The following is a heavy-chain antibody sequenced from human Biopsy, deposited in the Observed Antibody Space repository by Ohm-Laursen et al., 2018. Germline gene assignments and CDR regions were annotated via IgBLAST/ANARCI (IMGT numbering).Heavy chain of an antibody. CDR1: GVSITAYY. Sequence: PGTLSLTCTVSGVSITAYYWSWIRQPPGKGLECIGNIHHSGSTNYNPPLKSRLTISVDTSKNQFSLKLSSVTAADTAVYYCARMDCSGGSCHYYSYGMDVWGQGTTVTVSS. V-gene: IGHV4-4*09. J-gene: IGHJ6*02. CDR3: ARMDCSGGSCHYYSYGMDV. D-gene: IGHD2-15*01. CDR2: IHHSGST.